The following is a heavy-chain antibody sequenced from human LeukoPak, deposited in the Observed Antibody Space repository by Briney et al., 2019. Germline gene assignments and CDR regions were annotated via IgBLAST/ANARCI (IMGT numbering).Heavy chain of an antibody. Sequence: PGGSLRLSCAASGFTFSSYAMSWVRQAPGKGLEWVSAISGSGGSTYYADSVKGRFTISRDNSKNTLYLQMNSLRAEDTAVCYCAKGSRYCSGGSCYPADYWGQGTLVTVSS. CDR2: ISGSGGST. V-gene: IGHV3-23*01. D-gene: IGHD2-15*01. CDR3: AKGSRYCSGGSCYPADY. CDR1: GFTFSSYA. J-gene: IGHJ4*02.